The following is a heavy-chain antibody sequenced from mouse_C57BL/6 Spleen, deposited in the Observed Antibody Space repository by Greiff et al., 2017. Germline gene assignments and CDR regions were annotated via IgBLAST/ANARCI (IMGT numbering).Heavy chain of an antibody. Sequence: EVMLVESGGGLVKPGGSLKLSCAASGFTFSDYGMHWVRQAPEKGLEWVAYISSGSSTIYYADTVKGRFTISRDNAKNTLFLQMTSLRSEDTAMYYCARSYYGYDGGFDYWGQGTTLTVSS. CDR2: ISSGSSTI. D-gene: IGHD2-2*01. CDR3: ARSYYGYDGGFDY. V-gene: IGHV5-17*01. CDR1: GFTFSDYG. J-gene: IGHJ2*01.